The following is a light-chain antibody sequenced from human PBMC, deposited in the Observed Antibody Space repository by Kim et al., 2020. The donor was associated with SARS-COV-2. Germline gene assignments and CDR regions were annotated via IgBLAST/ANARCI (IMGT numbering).Light chain of an antibody. V-gene: IGKV1-17*03. CDR1: QGISTY. Sequence: AFVGDRVTITCRASQGISTYLAWFQQKPGKVPKRLIYSISNLDTGVPSRLSGSESGTEFTLTISSLQPEDFATYYCLQHKSYPPTFGQGTKVDIK. CDR3: LQHKSYPPT. CDR2: SIS. J-gene: IGKJ1*01.